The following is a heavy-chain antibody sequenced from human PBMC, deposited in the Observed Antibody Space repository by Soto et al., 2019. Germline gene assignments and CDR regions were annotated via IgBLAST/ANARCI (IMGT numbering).Heavy chain of an antibody. CDR2: ISSSSSYI. D-gene: IGHD3-3*01. V-gene: IGHV3-21*01. CDR1: GFTFSSYS. Sequence: GGSLRLSCAASGFTFSSYSMNWVRQAPGKGLEWVSSISSSSSYIYYADSVKGRFTISRDNAKNSLYLQMNSLRAEDTAVYYCARDFTGFLEWVLESQVDYWGQGTLVTVSS. CDR3: ARDFTGFLEWVLESQVDY. J-gene: IGHJ4*02.